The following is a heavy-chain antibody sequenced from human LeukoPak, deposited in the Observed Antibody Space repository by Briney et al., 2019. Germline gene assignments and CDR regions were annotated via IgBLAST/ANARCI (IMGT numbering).Heavy chain of an antibody. V-gene: IGHV4-61*02. CDR3: ARAPHDFWSGYHRGDDAFDI. CDR2: IYTSGST. D-gene: IGHD3-3*01. CDR1: GDSISSGSYY. J-gene: IGHJ3*02. Sequence: PSQTLSLTCTVSGDSISSGSYYWSWIRQPAGKRLEWIGRIYTSGSTNYNPSLKSRVTISVDTSKNQFSLKLSSVTAADTAVYYCARAPHDFWSGYHRGDDAFDIWGQGTMVTVSS.